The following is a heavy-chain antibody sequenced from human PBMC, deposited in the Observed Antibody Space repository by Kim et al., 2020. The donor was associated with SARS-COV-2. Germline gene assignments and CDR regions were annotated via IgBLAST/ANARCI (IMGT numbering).Heavy chain of an antibody. Sequence: GGSLRLSCAASGFTFSNYAMSWVRQAPGKGLEWVSAISDSGDRTFYADSVKGRFTISRDNSKNTLYVQMNSLRAEDTALYYCAKARYYDFWKIDPWGQGTLVIVSS. V-gene: IGHV3-23*01. CDR1: GFTFSNYA. J-gene: IGHJ5*02. D-gene: IGHD3-3*01. CDR3: AKARYYDFWKIDP. CDR2: ISDSGDRT.